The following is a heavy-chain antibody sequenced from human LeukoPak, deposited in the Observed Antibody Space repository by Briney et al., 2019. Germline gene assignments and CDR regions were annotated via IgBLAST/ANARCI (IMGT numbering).Heavy chain of an antibody. D-gene: IGHD3-22*01. Sequence: GGSLRLSCAASGFTFSSYAMHWVRQAPGKGLEWVALISYDGSNKYYADSVKARFIISRDNSKNTVYLQMNSLRAEDTAVYYCARSGHYYDSSGYYYTWGQGTLVTVSS. V-gene: IGHV3-30*04. CDR3: ARSGHYYDSSGYYYT. J-gene: IGHJ5*02. CDR2: ISYDGSNK. CDR1: GFTFSSYA.